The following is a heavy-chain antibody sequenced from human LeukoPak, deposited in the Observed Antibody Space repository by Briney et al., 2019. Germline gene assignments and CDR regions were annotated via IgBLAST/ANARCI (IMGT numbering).Heavy chain of an antibody. CDR2: IYPGDSDT. CDR1: GYSFPNYW. V-gene: IGHV5-51*01. D-gene: IGHD3-16*02. J-gene: IGHJ3*02. CDR3: ARSRAEKVPVWGSYRHHDAFDI. Sequence: GESLKISCKGSGYSFPNYWIVWVRQMPGKGLEWMGIIYPGDSDTTYKPSFQGQVTISADKSISTACLQWSSLKASGTAMYYCARSRAEKVPVWGSYRHHDAFDIWGQGTRVTVSP.